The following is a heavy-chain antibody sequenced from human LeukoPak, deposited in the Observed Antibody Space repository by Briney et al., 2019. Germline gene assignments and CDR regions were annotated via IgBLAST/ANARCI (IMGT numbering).Heavy chain of an antibody. CDR2: IYYSGST. CDR1: GGSISSSSYY. V-gene: IGHV4-39*01. Sequence: SETLSLTCTVSGGSISSSSYYWGWIRQPPGKGLEWIGSIYYSGSTYYNPSLKSRVTISVDTSKNQFSLKLSSATAADTAVYYCARVHAGTTIYYGMDVWGQGTTVTVSS. CDR3: ARVHAGTTIYYGMDV. J-gene: IGHJ6*02. D-gene: IGHD1-7*01.